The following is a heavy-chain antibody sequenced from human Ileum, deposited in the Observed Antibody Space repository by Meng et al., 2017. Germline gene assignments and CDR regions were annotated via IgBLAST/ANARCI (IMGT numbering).Heavy chain of an antibody. CDR1: GYIFTRDG. CDR2: ISAYSGNT. V-gene: IGHV1-18*01. D-gene: IGHD4-23*01. Sequence: QVQPVQSGAEVKNPGASVKVSCKASGYIFTRDGIGWVRQAPGQGLEWMGWISAYSGNTKYAQKLKGRVTMTTGTSTSTAYMELRNLRSDDTAVYYCARDTVGTTLGDYWGQGTLVTVSS. CDR3: ARDTVGTTLGDY. J-gene: IGHJ4*02.